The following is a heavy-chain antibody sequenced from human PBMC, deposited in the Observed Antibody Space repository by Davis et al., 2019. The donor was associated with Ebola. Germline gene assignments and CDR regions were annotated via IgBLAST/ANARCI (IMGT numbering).Heavy chain of an antibody. J-gene: IGHJ4*02. CDR3: ASGPLDY. V-gene: IGHV3-74*01. CDR1: GFTFSSYW. CDR2: INGDGSGT. Sequence: PGGSLRLSCAASGFTFSSYWMHWVRQVPGKGLVWVSRINGDGSGTSYADSVEGRFTISRDNAKNTLYLQMNSLRTEDTALYYCASGPLDYWGQGTLVTVSS.